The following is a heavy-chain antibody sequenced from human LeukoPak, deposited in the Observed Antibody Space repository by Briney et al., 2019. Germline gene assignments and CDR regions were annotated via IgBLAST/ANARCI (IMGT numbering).Heavy chain of an antibody. Sequence: GRSLRLSCAASGFTFDDYAMHWVRQAPGKGLEWVSGINWNTNSIKYADSVKGRFTISRDNAKNSLYLQMNSLRAEDTAFYYCAKGSSGWSTDAFDIRGQGTMVTVSS. J-gene: IGHJ3*02. CDR1: GFTFDDYA. CDR3: AKGSSGWSTDAFDI. V-gene: IGHV3-9*01. D-gene: IGHD6-19*01. CDR2: INWNTNSI.